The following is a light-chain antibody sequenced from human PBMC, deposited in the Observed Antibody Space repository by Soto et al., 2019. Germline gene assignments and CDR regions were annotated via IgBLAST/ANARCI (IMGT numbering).Light chain of an antibody. J-gene: IGKJ5*01. CDR2: GSS. CDR1: QSVSNN. CDR3: QQHNNWPPIT. V-gene: IGKV3-15*01. Sequence: EIVMTQSPATLSVSPGERVTLSGMASQSVSNNLVWYQQKPGQAPRVIMYGSSIRATGIPARFSGSGSGTEFTLTISSLQSEDFAVYYCQQHNNWPPITFGQGTRLEIK.